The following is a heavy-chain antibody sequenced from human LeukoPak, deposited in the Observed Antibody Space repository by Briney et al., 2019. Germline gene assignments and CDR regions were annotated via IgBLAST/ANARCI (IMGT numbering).Heavy chain of an antibody. CDR2: IYYSGST. V-gene: IGHV4-39*01. Sequence: WIRQPPGKGLEWIGSIYYSGSTYYNPSLKSRVTISVDTSKNQFSLKLSSVTAADTAVYYCARHDYGDLRFDYWGQGTLVTVSS. J-gene: IGHJ4*02. D-gene: IGHD4-17*01. CDR3: ARHDYGDLRFDY.